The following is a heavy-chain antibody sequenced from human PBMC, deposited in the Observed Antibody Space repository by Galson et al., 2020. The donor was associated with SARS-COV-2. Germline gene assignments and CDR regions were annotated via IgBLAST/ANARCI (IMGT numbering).Heavy chain of an antibody. CDR2: IYYSGST. V-gene: IGHV4-39*07. J-gene: IGHJ3*02. CDR1: GGSISSSSYY. Sequence: SETLSLTCTVSGGSISSSSYYWGWIRQPPGKGLEWIGSIYYSGSTYYNPSLKSRVTISVDTSKNQFSLKLSSVTAADTAMYYCAREGIVVVITRLRAFDIWGQGTMVTVSS. D-gene: IGHD3-22*01. CDR3: AREGIVVVITRLRAFDI.